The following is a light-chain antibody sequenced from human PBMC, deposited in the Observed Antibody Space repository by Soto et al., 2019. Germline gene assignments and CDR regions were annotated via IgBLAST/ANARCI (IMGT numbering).Light chain of an antibody. Sequence: EIVMTQSPATLSESPGERATLSCRASQSVYSNLAWYQQKPGQPPILLIYEASTRATGIPARFSGSGSGTEFTLTISSLQSEDFAVYYCQQYNKSPLTFAGGTKVEIK. CDR3: QQYNKSPLT. V-gene: IGKV3-15*01. CDR2: EAS. CDR1: QSVYSN. J-gene: IGKJ4*01.